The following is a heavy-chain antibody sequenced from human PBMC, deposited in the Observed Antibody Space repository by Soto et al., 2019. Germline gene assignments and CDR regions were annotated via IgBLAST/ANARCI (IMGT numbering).Heavy chain of an antibody. Sequence: SETLSLTCTVSDGSISSYYWSWIRQPAGKGLEWIGRIYTSGSTNYNPSLKSRVTMSVDTSKNQFSLNLSSVTAAADTAVYYCARHRITLANDAFYIWGQGTLVTVSS. CDR2: IYTSGST. J-gene: IGHJ3*02. CDR1: DGSISSYY. CDR3: ARHRITLANDAFYI. V-gene: IGHV4-4*07. D-gene: IGHD3-10*01.